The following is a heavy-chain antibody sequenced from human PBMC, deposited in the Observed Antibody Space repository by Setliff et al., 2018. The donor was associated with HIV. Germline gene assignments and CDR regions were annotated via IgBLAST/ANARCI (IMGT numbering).Heavy chain of an antibody. CDR1: GGSISGSSYF. V-gene: IGHV4-39*01. CDR2: VYYSGIT. Sequence: SETLSLTCTVSGGSISGSSYFWSWIRQPPGKGLEWIGTVYYSGITYYTPSLKSRITISVDRSKNLFSLKLISVTAADQGVYYCARVPVAGANWFDPWGLGTLVTVSS. J-gene: IGHJ5*02. D-gene: IGHD2-21*01. CDR3: ARVPVAGANWFDP.